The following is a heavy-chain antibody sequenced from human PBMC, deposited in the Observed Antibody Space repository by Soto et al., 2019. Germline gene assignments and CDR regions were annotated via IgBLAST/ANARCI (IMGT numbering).Heavy chain of an antibody. V-gene: IGHV1-2*04. J-gene: IGHJ6*02. CDR2: INPNSGGT. D-gene: IGHD3-10*01. CDR3: ARDGRAVYYGSGSPHYYYGMDV. Sequence: QVQLVQSGAEVKKPGASVKVSCKASGYTFTGYYMHWVRQAPGQGLEWMGWINPNSGGTNYAQKFQGWVTMTRDTSIGTAYMELSRLRSDDTAVYYCARDGRAVYYGSGSPHYYYGMDVWGQGTTVTVSS. CDR1: GYTFTGYY.